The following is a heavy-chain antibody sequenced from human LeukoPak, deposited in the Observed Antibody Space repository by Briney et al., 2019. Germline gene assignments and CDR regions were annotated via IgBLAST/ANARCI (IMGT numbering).Heavy chain of an antibody. J-gene: IGHJ4*02. CDR1: GFTFISYS. CDR2: ISSSSSYI. Sequence: GGSLRLSCAASGFTFISYSMNWVCQAPGQGLEWVSSISSSSSYIYYADSLKGRFTISRDNAKNSLYLQMNSLRPEDTAVYYCAREPGDYWGQGTLVTVSS. V-gene: IGHV3-21*01. CDR3: AREPGDY.